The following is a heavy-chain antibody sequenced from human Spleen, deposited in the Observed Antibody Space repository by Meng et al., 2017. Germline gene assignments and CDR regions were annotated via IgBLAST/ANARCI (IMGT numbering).Heavy chain of an antibody. D-gene: IGHD3-10*01. J-gene: IGHJ4*02. CDR3: ARGPAAGSYIPDY. CDR1: GFTFSRYS. Sequence: EVQLVESGGGLVKPGGSRRLSCAASGFTFSRYSMTWVRQAPGKGLEWVSSINNSGSFIYYADSVKGRTTISRDNAQNSLYPQMNSLRAEDTAVYYCARGPAAGSYIPDYWGQGTLVTVSS. V-gene: IGHV3-21*01. CDR2: INNSGSFI.